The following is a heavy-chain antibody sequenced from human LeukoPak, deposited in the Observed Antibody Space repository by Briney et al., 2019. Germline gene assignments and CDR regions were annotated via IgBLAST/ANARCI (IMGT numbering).Heavy chain of an antibody. V-gene: IGHV3-48*04. CDR2: ISSSGGTV. J-gene: IGHJ6*02. CDR3: ARIVRQGSQNYYHGMDV. Sequence: GGSLRLSCAASGFTFSSYSMNWVRQAPGKGLEWVSYISSSGGTVYYADSVKGRFTMSRDNAKNSLYLQMNSLRAEDTAVYYCARIVRQGSQNYYHGMDVWGQGTTVTVSS. CDR1: GFTFSSYS. D-gene: IGHD3-22*01.